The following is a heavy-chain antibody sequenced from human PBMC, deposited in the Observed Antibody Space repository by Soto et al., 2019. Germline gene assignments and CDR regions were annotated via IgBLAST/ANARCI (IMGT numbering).Heavy chain of an antibody. CDR3: ARDGSTVTTNYHYAMDV. Sequence: EVQLVESGGGSVQPGGSLRLSCTASGFIFSDYDMHWVRQASGKGLEWVSTIGAARDPYYTGSVKGRFTISRENDRNSLYLQMNSLRAEDTAVYYCARDGSTVTTNYHYAMDVWGQGTTVTVSS. J-gene: IGHJ6*02. V-gene: IGHV3-13*05. D-gene: IGHD4-17*01. CDR2: IGAARDP. CDR1: GFIFSDYD.